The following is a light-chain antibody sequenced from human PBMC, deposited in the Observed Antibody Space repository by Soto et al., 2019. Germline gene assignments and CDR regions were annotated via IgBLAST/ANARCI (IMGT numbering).Light chain of an antibody. CDR2: DVS. CDR3: SSYTSSGTYV. Sequence: QSALTQPASVSGSPGQSITISCAGSSTDVGGYNYVSWYQQHPGKAPKLMIYDVSNRPSGVSYRFSGSKSDNTASLTISGLQAEDEADYYCSSYTSSGTYVFGTGTKVTV. V-gene: IGLV2-14*01. CDR1: STDVGGYNY. J-gene: IGLJ1*01.